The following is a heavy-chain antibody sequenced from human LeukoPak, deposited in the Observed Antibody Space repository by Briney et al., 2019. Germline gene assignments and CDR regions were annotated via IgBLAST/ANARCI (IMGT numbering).Heavy chain of an antibody. V-gene: IGHV3-23*01. CDR2: ISGSGSTT. CDR1: GFTFSSYA. J-gene: IGHJ3*02. D-gene: IGHD2-15*01. CDR3: ARPRLEYCSGGSCFDAFDI. Sequence: PGGSLRLSCAASGFTFSSYAMNWVRQDPGKGLECVSAISGSGSTTYYADSVKGRFTISRDNSKNTLFLQMNSLTAEDTAIYSCARPRLEYCSGGSCFDAFDIWGQGTMVTVSS.